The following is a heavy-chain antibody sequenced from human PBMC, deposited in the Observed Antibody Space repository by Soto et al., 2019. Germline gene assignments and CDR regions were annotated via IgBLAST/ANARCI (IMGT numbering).Heavy chain of an antibody. CDR3: ARDRRLIAAAGTAVAGTAFDI. D-gene: IGHD6-13*01. Sequence: ASVKVSCKASGYTFTGYYMHWVRQAPGQGLEWMGWINPNSGGTNYAQKFQGWVTMTRDASISTASMELSRLRSDGTAVYYCARDRRLIAAAGTAVAGTAFDIWGQGTMVTVSS. CDR2: INPNSGGT. V-gene: IGHV1-2*04. CDR1: GYTFTGYY. J-gene: IGHJ3*02.